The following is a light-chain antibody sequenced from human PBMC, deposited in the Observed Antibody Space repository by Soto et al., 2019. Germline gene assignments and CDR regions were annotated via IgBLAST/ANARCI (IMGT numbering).Light chain of an antibody. CDR1: SSYVGSYNY. CDR2: DVS. V-gene: IGLV2-11*01. J-gene: IGLJ1*01. Sequence: QSLLTQPRSVSGSPGQSVTISGTGTSSYVGSYNYVSWYRQHPDKAPKLIIYDVSQRPSGVPDRFSGSKSGNTASLTISGLQAEDEVDYCCCSYAGSYSFVFGTGTKVTVL. CDR3: CSYAGSYSFV.